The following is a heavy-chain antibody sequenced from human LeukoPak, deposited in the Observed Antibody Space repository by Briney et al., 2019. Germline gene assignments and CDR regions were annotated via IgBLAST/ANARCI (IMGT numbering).Heavy chain of an antibody. Sequence: GGSLGLSCAASGFTVRSNYMRGVRQAPAKALEWVSVIYSGGSTYYADSVKGRFTISRDNSKNTLYLQMNSLRAEDTAVYYCAREGVDGFDPWGQGTLVTVSS. D-gene: IGHD3-3*01. V-gene: IGHV3-66*01. CDR1: GFTVRSNY. CDR3: AREGVDGFDP. CDR2: IYSGGST. J-gene: IGHJ5*02.